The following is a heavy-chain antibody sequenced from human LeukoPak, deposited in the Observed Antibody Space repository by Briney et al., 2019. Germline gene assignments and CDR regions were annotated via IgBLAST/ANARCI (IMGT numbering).Heavy chain of an antibody. D-gene: IGHD6-19*01. CDR1: GYSFTSYD. J-gene: IGHJ4*02. V-gene: IGHV1-18*01. CDR2: SNPYNGNK. CDR3: ARAPSNTSGWYIYFDY. Sequence: ASVNVSCKSSGYSFTSYDITWVRQAPAQGLGWMGCSNPYNGNKNYAQKLQERVPMTTDTSTRTAYMDVRSLRSDDTAVYYCARAPSNTSGWYIYFDYWGQGTPVTVSS.